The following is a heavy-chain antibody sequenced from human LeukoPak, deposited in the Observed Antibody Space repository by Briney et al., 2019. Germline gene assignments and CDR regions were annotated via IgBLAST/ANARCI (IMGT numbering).Heavy chain of an antibody. CDR2: INPNSGGT. CDR1: GYTFTGYY. V-gene: IGHV1-2*02. CDR3: ARAPYSSGWYDG. D-gene: IGHD6-19*01. J-gene: IGHJ4*02. Sequence: ASVKVSCEASGYTFTGYYMHWVRQAPGQGLEWMGWINPNSGGTNYAQKFQGRVTMTRDTSISTAYMELSRLRSDDTAVYYCARAPYSSGWYDGWGQGTLVTVSS.